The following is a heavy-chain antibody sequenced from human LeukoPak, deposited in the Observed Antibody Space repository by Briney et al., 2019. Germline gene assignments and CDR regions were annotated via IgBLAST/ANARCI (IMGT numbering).Heavy chain of an antibody. CDR3: ARDVTSPGSYDSSGYNAFDI. CDR2: ISTYSGNT. CDR1: GYTFTHYG. Sequence: ASVKVSCKASGYTFTHYGISWVRQAPGQGLEWMGWISTYSGNTNYAQNFQGRVTMTTDTSTSTAYMELRSLRSDDTAVYYCARDVTSPGSYDSSGYNAFDIWGQGTMVTVSS. D-gene: IGHD3-22*01. V-gene: IGHV1-18*01. J-gene: IGHJ3*02.